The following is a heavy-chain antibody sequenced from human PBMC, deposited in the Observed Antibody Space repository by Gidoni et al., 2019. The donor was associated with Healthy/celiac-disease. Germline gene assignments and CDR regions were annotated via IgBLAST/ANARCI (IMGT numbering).Heavy chain of an antibody. CDR3: ARARNYYDSSGYEYYFDY. CDR2: ISSSGSTI. CDR1: GVTFSDYY. Sequence: QVQLVESGGGLVKHGGSMRLSCAASGVTFSDYYMSWIRQAPGKGLEWVSYISSSGSTIYYAHSVKGRFTISRDNAKNSLYLQMNSLRAEDTAVYYCARARNYYDSSGYEYYFDYWVQGTLVTVSS. V-gene: IGHV3-11*01. J-gene: IGHJ4*02. D-gene: IGHD3-22*01.